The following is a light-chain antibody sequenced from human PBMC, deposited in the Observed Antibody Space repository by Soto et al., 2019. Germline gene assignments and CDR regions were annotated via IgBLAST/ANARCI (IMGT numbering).Light chain of an antibody. CDR3: QQYSSGM. Sequence: IVLTQSPGTLSLSPGERATLSCRASQSVDSNYLAWYQQKPGQAPRLLICGASRRATGIPDRFSGGGSGTDFTLTISRLEPEDFAVYYCQQYSSGMFGQGTKVEIK. CDR2: GAS. J-gene: IGKJ1*01. CDR1: QSVDSNY. V-gene: IGKV3-20*01.